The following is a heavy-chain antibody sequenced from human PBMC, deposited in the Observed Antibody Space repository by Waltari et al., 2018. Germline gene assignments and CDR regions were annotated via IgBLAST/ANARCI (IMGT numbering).Heavy chain of an antibody. CDR1: GYTFTAYY. J-gene: IGHJ4*02. Sequence: QVQLVQSGAEVKKPGASVKVSCKTAGYTFTAYYMHWGRQAPGQGLESMGWINPNSGATNFAQKFQGRVTMTRDTSISTAYMELSSLKSDDTAVYYCARDSQLVSCRPDCYVDYWGQGTLVTVSS. D-gene: IGHD2-15*01. CDR2: INPNSGAT. V-gene: IGHV1-2*02. CDR3: ARDSQLVSCRPDCYVDY.